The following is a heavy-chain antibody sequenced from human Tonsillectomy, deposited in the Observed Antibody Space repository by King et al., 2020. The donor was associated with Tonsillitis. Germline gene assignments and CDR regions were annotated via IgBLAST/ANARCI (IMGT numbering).Heavy chain of an antibody. Sequence: TLKESGPALVKPTQTLTLTCTFSGFSLSTSAMCVSWIRQPPGKALEWLALIDLDDDKYYSTSLKTRLTISKDTSKNQVVLTMTNMDPVDTATYYCARISNDFWSGYADYWGRGTLVTVSS. D-gene: IGHD3-3*01. CDR1: GFSLSTSAMC. CDR2: IDLDDDK. CDR3: ARISNDFWSGYADY. J-gene: IGHJ4*02. V-gene: IGHV2-70*01.